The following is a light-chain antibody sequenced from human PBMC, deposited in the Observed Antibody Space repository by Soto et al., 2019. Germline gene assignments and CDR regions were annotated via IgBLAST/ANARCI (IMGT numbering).Light chain of an antibody. V-gene: IGLV2-14*01. J-gene: IGLJ1*01. CDR1: SSNIGSNY. CDR2: EVS. CDR3: SSYRSIGALV. Sequence: QSVLTQPPSASGTPGQRVTISCSGSSSNIGSNYVYWYQQHPGKAPKVMIYEVSNRPSGVSNRFPGSKSGNTASLTSTGVQGEDEADYYCSSYRSIGALVFGTGTKVT.